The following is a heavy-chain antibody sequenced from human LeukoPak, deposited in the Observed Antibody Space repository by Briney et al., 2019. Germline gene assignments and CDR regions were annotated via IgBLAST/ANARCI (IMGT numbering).Heavy chain of an antibody. V-gene: IGHV3-33*01. CDR3: AREGGSIEARPPSGAEYFQH. CDR1: GFTFSSYG. D-gene: IGHD6-6*01. Sequence: GRSLRLSCAASGFTFSSYGMHWVRQAPGKGLEWVAVIWYDGSNKYYADSVKGRFTISRDNSKNTLYLQMNSLRAEDTAVYYCAREGGSIEARPPSGAEYFQHWGQGTLVTVSS. J-gene: IGHJ1*01. CDR2: IWYDGSNK.